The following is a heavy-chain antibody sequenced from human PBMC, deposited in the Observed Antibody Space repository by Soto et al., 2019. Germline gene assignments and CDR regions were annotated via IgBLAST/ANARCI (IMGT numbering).Heavy chain of an antibody. CDR2: IYYSGGT. V-gene: IGHV4-31*03. CDR1: GGSISSGGYY. J-gene: IGHJ5*02. D-gene: IGHD1-20*01. Sequence: QVQLQESGPGLVKPSQTLSLTCTVSGGSISSGGYYWSWIRQHPGKGLEWIGYIYYSGGTYYNPSLKSRVTISVAMSKNQFSLKLSSVTAADTAVYYCARVGGINWFDPCGQGTPVTVSS. CDR3: ARVGGINWFDP.